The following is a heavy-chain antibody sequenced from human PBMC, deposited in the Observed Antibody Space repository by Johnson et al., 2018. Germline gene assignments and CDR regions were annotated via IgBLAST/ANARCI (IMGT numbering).Heavy chain of an antibody. CDR2: IIPIFGTV. CDR1: GDTFSSYA. Sequence: QVQLVQAGAEVKKPGSSVKVSCKASGDTFSSYAISWVRQAPGQGPEWMGGIIPIFGTVNYAQKFQGKITMTADESTSTGYLEMKSLRSEDTAVYYCARGQTDPIVTVPAGLTMFGLDVWGQGTTVIVS. V-gene: IGHV1-69*12. CDR3: ARGQTDPIVTVPAGLTMFGLDV. D-gene: IGHD2-2*01. J-gene: IGHJ6*02.